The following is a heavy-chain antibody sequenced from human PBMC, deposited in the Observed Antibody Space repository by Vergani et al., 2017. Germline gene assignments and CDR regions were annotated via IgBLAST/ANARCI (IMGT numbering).Heavy chain of an antibody. D-gene: IGHD2-2*01. V-gene: IGHV4-61*10. CDR2: IYYSGST. J-gene: IGHJ6*03. CDR1: GGSVSSGSYY. CDR3: ARVVGSTSFYYYYYYMDV. Sequence: QVQLQESGPGLVKPSETLSLTCTVSGGSVSSGSYYWSWIRQPAGKGLEWIGYIYYSGSTNYNPSLKSRVTISVDTSKNQFYLELSSVTAADTAVYYCARVVGSTSFYYYYYYMDVWGKGTTVTVSS.